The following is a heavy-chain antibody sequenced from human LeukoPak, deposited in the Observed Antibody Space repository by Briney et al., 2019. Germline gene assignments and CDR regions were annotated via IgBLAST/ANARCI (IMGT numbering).Heavy chain of an antibody. D-gene: IGHD3-10*01. CDR1: GFTFDDYG. CDR2: IRYDGSKK. Sequence: PGGSLRLSRAASGFTFDDYGMHWVRQAPGKGLEWVTFIRYDGSKKYYADSVKGRFTISRDNSKNTLYLQMNSLRAEDTAVYYCAKDRGYYFDYWGQGTLVTVSS. CDR3: AKDRGYYFDY. V-gene: IGHV3-30*02. J-gene: IGHJ4*02.